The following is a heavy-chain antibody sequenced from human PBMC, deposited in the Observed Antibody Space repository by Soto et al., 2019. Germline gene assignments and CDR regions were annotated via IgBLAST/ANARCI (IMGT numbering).Heavy chain of an antibody. CDR1: GGTIVIYA. CDR3: ATVRMATNEDSFGY. J-gene: IGHJ4*02. CDR2: FDPEDGET. D-gene: IGHD5-12*01. Sequence: ASVKVSCKASGGTIVIYAISRLRQAPGKGLEWMGGFDPEDGETIYAQKFQGRVTMTEDTSTDTAYMELSSLRSEDTAVYYCATVRMATNEDSFGYWGQGTLVTVSS. V-gene: IGHV1-24*01.